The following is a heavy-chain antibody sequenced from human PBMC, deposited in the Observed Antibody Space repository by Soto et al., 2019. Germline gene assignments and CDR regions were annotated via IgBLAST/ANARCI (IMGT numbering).Heavy chain of an antibody. CDR1: GYTFPRYA. V-gene: IGHV1-46*01. J-gene: IGHJ5*02. CDR3: ARSSGGNFGIIIEGSNWFDP. Sequence: ASVKVSCKASGYTFPRYAMNWVRQAPGQGLEWMGVINPHGGSTKYAQKFQGRVTMTRDTSRSTVYMELRSLRSDDTAIYYCARSSGGNFGIIIEGSNWFDPWGQGTLVTVSS. CDR2: INPHGGST. D-gene: IGHD3-3*01.